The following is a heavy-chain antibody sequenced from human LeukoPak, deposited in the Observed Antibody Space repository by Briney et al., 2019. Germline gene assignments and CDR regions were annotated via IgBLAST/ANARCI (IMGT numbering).Heavy chain of an antibody. CDR1: GFTFSSFW. D-gene: IGHD3-3*01. CDR3: TRVSGGYDLSDY. J-gene: IGHJ4*02. CDR2: IRKDGSLQ. V-gene: IGHV3-7*03. Sequence: GGSLRLSCAASGFTFSSFWMSWVRQAPGKGLEWVANIRKDGSLQYYVDSVEGRFTISRDNAKNSLYLQMNSLRADDTAVYYCTRVSGGYDLSDYWGQGILVTVSS.